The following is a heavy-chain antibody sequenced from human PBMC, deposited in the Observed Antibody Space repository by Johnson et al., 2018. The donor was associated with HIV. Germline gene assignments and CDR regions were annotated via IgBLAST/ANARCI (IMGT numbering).Heavy chain of an antibody. D-gene: IGHD5-18*01. CDR2: ISYDGSNN. J-gene: IGHJ3*02. Sequence: QVQLVESGGGVVQPGRSLRLSCAASGFTFSSYAMHWVRQAPGKGLEWVAVISYDGSNNYYADSVKGRFNISRDDSKNTLYLQMNSLRAEDTAIYYCAKDAYTYGPDAFDIWGQGTMVSVSS. CDR1: GFTFSSYA. CDR3: AKDAYTYGPDAFDI. V-gene: IGHV3-30*04.